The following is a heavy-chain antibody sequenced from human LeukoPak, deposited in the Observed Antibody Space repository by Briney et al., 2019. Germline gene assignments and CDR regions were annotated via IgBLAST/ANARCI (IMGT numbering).Heavy chain of an antibody. J-gene: IGHJ4*01. Sequence: GGSLRLSCAASGFTFSSFGMHWVRQAPGKGLEWVAFIRYDGSNKYYADSEKGRFTISRDNAKNTLYLQMKSLRVEDTAVYYCAKGTYGDYVDYWGQGTLVTGSS. CDR2: IRYDGSNK. D-gene: IGHD4-17*01. CDR3: AKGTYGDYVDY. V-gene: IGHV3-30*02. CDR1: GFTFSSFG.